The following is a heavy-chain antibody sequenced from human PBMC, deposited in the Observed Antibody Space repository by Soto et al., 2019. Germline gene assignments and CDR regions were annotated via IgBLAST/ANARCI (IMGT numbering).Heavy chain of an antibody. CDR1: GYSISNSNW. CDR3: ARGMTTVTTLDY. J-gene: IGHJ4*02. V-gene: IGHV4-28*03. CDR2: INNSGST. Sequence: SETLSLTCAVSGYSISNSNWWGWIRQPPGKGLEWIGYINNSGSTNYNPSLKSRVTISVDTSKNQFSLKLSSVTAADTAVYYCARGMTTVTTLDYWGQGTLVTVSS. D-gene: IGHD4-4*01.